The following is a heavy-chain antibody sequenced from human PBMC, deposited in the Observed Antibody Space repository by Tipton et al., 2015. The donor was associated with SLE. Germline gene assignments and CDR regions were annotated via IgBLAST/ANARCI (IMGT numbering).Heavy chain of an antibody. Sequence: TLSLTCTVSGGSISSSTYYWGWIRQPPGKGLEWIASIYYSGSTYFNPSLKSRVTISVDTSKNQFSLKLSSVTAADTAVYYCARDPRGYSNSEDWGRGTLVTVSS. V-gene: IGHV4-39*07. CDR2: IYYSGST. D-gene: IGHD6-6*01. CDR1: GGSISSSTYY. CDR3: ARDPRGYSNSED. J-gene: IGHJ4*02.